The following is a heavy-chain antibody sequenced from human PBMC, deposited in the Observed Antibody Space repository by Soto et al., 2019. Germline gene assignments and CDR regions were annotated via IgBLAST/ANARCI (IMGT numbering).Heavy chain of an antibody. Sequence: ASVKVSCKASGGTFSSYAISWVRQAPGQGLEWMGGIIPIFGTANYAQKFQGRVTITADESTSTAYMELSSLRSEDTAVYYCARGGITMVRGVMAYWGQGTLVTVS. CDR3: ARGGITMVRGVMAY. J-gene: IGHJ4*02. D-gene: IGHD3-10*01. CDR1: GGTFSSYA. CDR2: IIPIFGTA. V-gene: IGHV1-69*13.